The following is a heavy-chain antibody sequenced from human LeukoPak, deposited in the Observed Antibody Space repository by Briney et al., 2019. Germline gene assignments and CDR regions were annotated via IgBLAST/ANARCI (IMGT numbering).Heavy chain of an antibody. CDR3: ARLQGSGTYSHIDY. J-gene: IGHJ4*02. Sequence: GSLRLSCAASGFTFSSYWMHWVRQAPGKGLEWIGSIYHSGSTYYNPSLKSRVTISVDTSKNQFSLKLSSVTAADTAVYYCARLQGSGTYSHIDYWGQGTLVTVSS. V-gene: IGHV4-38-2*01. CDR1: GFTFSSYW. CDR2: IYHSGST. D-gene: IGHD3-10*01.